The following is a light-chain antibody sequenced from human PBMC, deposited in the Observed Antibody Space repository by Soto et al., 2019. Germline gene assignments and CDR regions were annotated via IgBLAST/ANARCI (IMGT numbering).Light chain of an antibody. J-gene: IGKJ5*01. Sequence: IVMTQSPDSLSVSLGGRATISCKSSRTLFYSAKNKDYLAWYQHKAGQPPKLLLYWASTRESGVPDRFNGSGSATDFTLTINNLQPEDAAVHYCQQYYGTPYTFGQGTRLEIK. CDR1: RTLFYSAKNKDY. CDR3: QQYYGTPYT. CDR2: WAS. V-gene: IGKV4-1*01.